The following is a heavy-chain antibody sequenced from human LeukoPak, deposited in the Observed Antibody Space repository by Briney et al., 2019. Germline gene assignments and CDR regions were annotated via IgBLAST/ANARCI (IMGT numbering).Heavy chain of an antibody. CDR2: ISGSGGST. V-gene: IGHV3-23*01. D-gene: IGHD2-2*01. Sequence: GGSLRLSCAASRFIFSSYAMSWVRQAPGKGLEWVSSISGSGGSTFYADSVKGRFTISRDNSKNTLYLQMNSLRAEDTAVYYCAKDPGGKDQLLFRGQGTLVTVSS. CDR1: RFIFSSYA. J-gene: IGHJ4*02. CDR3: AKDPGGKDQLLF.